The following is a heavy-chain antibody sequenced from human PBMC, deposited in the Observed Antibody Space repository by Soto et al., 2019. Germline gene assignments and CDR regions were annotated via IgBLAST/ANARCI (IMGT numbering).Heavy chain of an antibody. CDR1: GYTLTELS. CDR3: ATQATEGTIGTTLFSPWWFDP. D-gene: IGHD1-1*01. CDR2: FDPEDGET. J-gene: IGHJ5*02. V-gene: IGHV1-24*01. Sequence: ASVKVSCKVSGYTLTELSMHWVRQAPGKGLEWMGGFDPEDGETIYAQKFQGRVTMTEDTSTDTAYMELSSLRSEDTAVYYCATQATEGTIGTTLFSPWWFDPWGQGTLVTVSS.